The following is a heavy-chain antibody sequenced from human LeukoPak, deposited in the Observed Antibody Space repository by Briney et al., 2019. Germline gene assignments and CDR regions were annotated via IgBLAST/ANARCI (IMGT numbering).Heavy chain of an antibody. J-gene: IGHJ3*02. Sequence: GGSLRLSCAASGFTVSSNYMSWVRQAPGKGLEWVSVIYSGGSTYYADSVKGRFTISRDNSKNTLYLQMNSLRAEDTAVYYCAREIVGATIGDAFDIWGQGTMVTVSS. CDR1: GFTVSSNY. D-gene: IGHD1-26*01. V-gene: IGHV3-66*01. CDR2: IYSGGST. CDR3: AREIVGATIGDAFDI.